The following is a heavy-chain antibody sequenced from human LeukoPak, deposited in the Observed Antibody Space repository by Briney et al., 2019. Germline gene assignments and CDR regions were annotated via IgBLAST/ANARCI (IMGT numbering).Heavy chain of an antibody. CDR3: ANEYSKGDV. J-gene: IGHJ3*01. CDR1: GGSISSSSYY. D-gene: IGHD4-11*01. V-gene: IGHV3-23*01. CDR2: ISGSGGNT. Sequence: ETLSLTCTVSGGSISSSSYYWGWIRQPLGKGLEWVSGISGSGGNTYYADSVKGRFTISRDNSKNTLYLQMNSLRAEDAAVYYCANEYSKGDVWGQGTMVTVSS.